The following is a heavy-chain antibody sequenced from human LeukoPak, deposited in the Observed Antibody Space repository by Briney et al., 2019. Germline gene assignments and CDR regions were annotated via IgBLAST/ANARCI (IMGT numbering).Heavy chain of an antibody. V-gene: IGHV4-34*01. CDR1: GGSFSGYY. CDR2: INHSGST. CDR3: AACGSSWTNFDF. Sequence: SETLSLTCAVYGGSFSGYYWSWIRQPPGKGLEWIGEINHSGSTNYNPSLKSRVTISVDTSKNQFSLKLSSLTAADTAVYYCAACGSSWTNFDFWGQGTLVTVSS. J-gene: IGHJ4*02. D-gene: IGHD6-13*01.